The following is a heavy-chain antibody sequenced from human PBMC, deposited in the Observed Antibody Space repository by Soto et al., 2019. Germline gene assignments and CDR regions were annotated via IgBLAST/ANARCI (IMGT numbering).Heavy chain of an antibody. CDR2: IYYSGST. Sequence: QVQLQESGPGLVKPSQTLSLTCTVSGGSISSGGYYWSWIREHPGKGLEWIGYIYYSGSTYYNPSLKSRGTISVDTSKDQFSLKLSSVTAADTAVYYCARGQLEPPLSDYYYGMDVWGQGTTVTVSS. V-gene: IGHV4-31*03. D-gene: IGHD1-1*01. J-gene: IGHJ6*02. CDR3: ARGQLEPPLSDYYYGMDV. CDR1: GGSISSGGYY.